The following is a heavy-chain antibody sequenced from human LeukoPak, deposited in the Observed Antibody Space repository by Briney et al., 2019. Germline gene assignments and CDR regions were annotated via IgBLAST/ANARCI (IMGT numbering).Heavy chain of an antibody. CDR2: IYPADSDT. Sequence: GEPLKISCQVSGYIFTNYWIGWVRQMPGKGLESKGIIYPADSDTTYSPSFEGQVTISADKSIDTVYLQWSSLKASDTATYYCARQSRDGSKTRGYYFDSWGQGTLVTVSS. V-gene: IGHV5-51*01. J-gene: IGHJ4*02. D-gene: IGHD3-10*01. CDR3: ARQSRDGSKTRGYYFDS. CDR1: GYIFTNYW.